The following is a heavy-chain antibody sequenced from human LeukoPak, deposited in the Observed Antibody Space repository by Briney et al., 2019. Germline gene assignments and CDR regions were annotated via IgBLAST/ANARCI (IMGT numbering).Heavy chain of an antibody. CDR2: IYYSGST. Sequence: SETLSLTCTVSGGSISSYYWSWIRQPPGKGLEWIGCIYYSGSTNYNPSLKSRVNISLDTSKNQFSLKLSSVTAADTAVYYCAGSYYYSYYYYMDVWGKGTTVTISS. J-gene: IGHJ6*03. CDR1: GGSISSYY. CDR3: AGSYYYSYYYYMDV. V-gene: IGHV4-59*01. D-gene: IGHD3-10*01.